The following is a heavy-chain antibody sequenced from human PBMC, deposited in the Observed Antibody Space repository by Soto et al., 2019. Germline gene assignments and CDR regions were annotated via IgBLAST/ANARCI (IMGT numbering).Heavy chain of an antibody. V-gene: IGHV1-69*13. CDR1: GGTFSSNA. Sequence: RASVKVSCKASGGTFSSNAISWVRQAPGQGLEWMGGIIPIFGTANYAQKFQGRVTITADESTSTAYMELSSLRSEDTAVYYCARDKAGRRFAELLGGMDVWGQGTTVTVSS. D-gene: IGHD3-10*01. CDR2: IIPIFGTA. CDR3: ARDKAGRRFAELLGGMDV. J-gene: IGHJ6*02.